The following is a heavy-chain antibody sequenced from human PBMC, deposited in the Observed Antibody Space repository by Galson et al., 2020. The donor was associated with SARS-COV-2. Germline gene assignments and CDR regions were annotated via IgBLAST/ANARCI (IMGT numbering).Heavy chain of an antibody. V-gene: IGHV3-30*04. Sequence: GGSLRLSCAASGFTFSDSSMHWVRQASGKGLEWVAVISKDGGNKYYADSVKGRFTISRDNSKNTLYLQVNSLRAEDTAVYYCAREYGSGWVYFDYWGQGTLVTVSS. CDR2: ISKDGGNK. CDR3: AREYGSGWVYFDY. D-gene: IGHD6-19*01. J-gene: IGHJ4*02. CDR1: GFTFSDSS.